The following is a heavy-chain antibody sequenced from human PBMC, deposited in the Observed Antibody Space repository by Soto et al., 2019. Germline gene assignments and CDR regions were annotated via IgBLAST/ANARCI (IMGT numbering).Heavy chain of an antibody. Sequence: QLQLQESGSGLVKPSQTLSLMCDVSGGSITRVGYSWSWIRQLTGKGLEWLGYIYDNGNTYYNASLKSRVTISVDRSKNQFSLNLTSVTAADTAVYYCARWSPLYGMDVWGQGATVTVSS. J-gene: IGHJ6*02. CDR2: IYDNGNT. CDR3: ARWSPLYGMDV. V-gene: IGHV4-30-2*01. CDR1: GGSITRVGYS. D-gene: IGHD3-3*01.